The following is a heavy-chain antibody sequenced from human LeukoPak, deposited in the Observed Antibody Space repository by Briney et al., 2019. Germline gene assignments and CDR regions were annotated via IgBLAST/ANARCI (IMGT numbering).Heavy chain of an antibody. J-gene: IGHJ6*03. D-gene: IGHD2-2*01. CDR2: FDPEDGET. Sequence: GASVKVSCKVSGYTLTELSMHWVRQAPGKGLEWMGGFDPEDGETIYAQKFQGRVTMTRDTSTSTVYMELSSLRSEDTAVYYCARSLGYCSSTSCYPMDYYYYTDVWGKGTTVTVSS. CDR1: GYTLTELS. CDR3: ARSLGYCSSTSCYPMDYYYYTDV. V-gene: IGHV1-24*01.